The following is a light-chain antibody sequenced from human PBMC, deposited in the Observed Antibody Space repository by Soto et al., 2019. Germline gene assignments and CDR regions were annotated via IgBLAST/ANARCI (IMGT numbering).Light chain of an antibody. J-gene: IGLJ1*01. CDR2: DVS. CDR1: SSDVGGYNY. V-gene: IGLV2-14*03. Sequence: QSVVSQPVTESVSPWQSITISSTGTSSDVGGYNYVSWYQQHPGKAPKLMIYDVSNRPSGVSNRFSGSKSGNTASLTISGLQAEDEADYYCSSYTSSSTLVFGTGIKVTVL. CDR3: SSYTSSSTLV.